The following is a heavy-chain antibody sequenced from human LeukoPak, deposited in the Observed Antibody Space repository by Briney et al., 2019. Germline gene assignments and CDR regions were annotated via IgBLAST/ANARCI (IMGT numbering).Heavy chain of an antibody. Sequence: PGGSLRLSCAASGFTFSSYEMNWVRQAPGKGLEWVSYITSSGSTIYYADSVKGRFTISRDNAKNSLYLQMNSLRAEDTAVYYRARYGYGTHVWGQGTTVTVSS. CDR1: GFTFSSYE. V-gene: IGHV3-48*03. D-gene: IGHD3-10*01. CDR3: ARYGYGTHV. J-gene: IGHJ6*02. CDR2: ITSSGSTI.